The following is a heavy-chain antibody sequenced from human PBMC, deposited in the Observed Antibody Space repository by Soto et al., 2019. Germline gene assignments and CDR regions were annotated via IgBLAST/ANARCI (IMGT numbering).Heavy chain of an antibody. CDR2: INHSGST. J-gene: IGHJ6*02. CDR3: ARGGQGSSWYGRGYGMDV. D-gene: IGHD6-13*01. Sequence: KPSETLSLTCAVYGGSFSGYYWSWIRQPPGKGLEWIGEINHSGSTNYNPSLKSRVTISVDTSKNQFSLKLSSVTAADTAVYYCARGGQGSSWYGRGYGMDVWGQGTTVTVSS. V-gene: IGHV4-34*01. CDR1: GGSFSGYY.